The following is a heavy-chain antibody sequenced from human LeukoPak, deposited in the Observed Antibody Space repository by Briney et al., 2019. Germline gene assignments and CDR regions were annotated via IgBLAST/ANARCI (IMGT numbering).Heavy chain of an antibody. CDR1: GGSISSNSYY. CDR2: IYYSGST. V-gene: IGHV4-39*07. Sequence: SETLSLTCTVSGGSISSNSYYWGWIRQPPGKGLEWIGSIYYSGSTYYNPSLKSRVTISVDTSKNQFSLKLSSVTAADTAVYYCARVGFYYYMDVWGKGTTVTVSS. CDR3: ARVGFYYYMDV. J-gene: IGHJ6*03.